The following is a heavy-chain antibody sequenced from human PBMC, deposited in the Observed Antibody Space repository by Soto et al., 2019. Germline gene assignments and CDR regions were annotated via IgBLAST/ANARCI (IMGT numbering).Heavy chain of an antibody. CDR2: IGADNRDT. CDR1: GYTFTNHG. CDR3: ARDISYGSGTAYGY. Sequence: QVQLVQSGGEVKKPGASVTVSCKASGYTFTNHGISWVRQAPGQGLEWMGWIGADNRDTNYAQSIQDRLTMTTDTPTTTAYMAPRSRQSDDTAVSYRARDISYGSGTAYGYWGQGTLVTVSS. J-gene: IGHJ4*02. D-gene: IGHD3-10*01. V-gene: IGHV1-18*01.